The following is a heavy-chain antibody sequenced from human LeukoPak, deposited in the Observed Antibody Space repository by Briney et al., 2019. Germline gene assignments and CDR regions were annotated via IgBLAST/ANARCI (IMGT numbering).Heavy chain of an antibody. CDR2: IKPDGGEN. Sequence: GGSLRLSCAASGFTFSSYWMSWVRQAPGKGLEWVANIKPDGGENYYVDSVKGRFTISRDNAKNSLYLQMNSLRAEDTALYYCARDRSRFGFWGQGTLVTVSS. V-gene: IGHV3-7*01. J-gene: IGHJ4*02. D-gene: IGHD6-6*01. CDR3: ARDRSRFGF. CDR1: GFTFSSYW.